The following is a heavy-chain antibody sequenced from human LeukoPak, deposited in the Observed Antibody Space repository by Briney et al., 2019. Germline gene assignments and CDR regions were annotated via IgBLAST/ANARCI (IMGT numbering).Heavy chain of an antibody. D-gene: IGHD6-13*01. V-gene: IGHV3-13*01. CDR1: GFTFSSYD. J-gene: IGHJ4*02. Sequence: HSGGSLRLSCAASGFTFSSYDMHWFRQITGKGLEWVSAIGAAGATYYPASVKGRFTISRENAKNSLYLQMNSLRAGDTAVYYCASAHTNNWYHFDYWGQGILVTVSP. CDR2: IGAAGAT. CDR3: ASAHTNNWYHFDY.